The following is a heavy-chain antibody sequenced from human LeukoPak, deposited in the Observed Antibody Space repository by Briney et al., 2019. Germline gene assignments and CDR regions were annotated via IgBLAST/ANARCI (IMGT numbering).Heavy chain of an antibody. CDR3: ARDRPYSGYGSY. Sequence: VGSLRLSSAASGFTFSSYSMNWVRQAPGKGLGWVSSISSSSSYIYYADSVKGRFTISRDNAKNSLYLQINSLRAEDTAVYYCARDRPYSGYGSYWGQGTLVTVSS. J-gene: IGHJ4*02. D-gene: IGHD5-12*01. CDR1: GFTFSSYS. CDR2: ISSSSSYI. V-gene: IGHV3-21*01.